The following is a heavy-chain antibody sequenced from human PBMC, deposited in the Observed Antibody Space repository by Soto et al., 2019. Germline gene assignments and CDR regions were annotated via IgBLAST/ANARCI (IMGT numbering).Heavy chain of an antibody. CDR3: AVDSSSSIYRYLDL. J-gene: IGHJ2*01. CDR2: ISAYNGNT. Sequence: ASVKVSCKASGYTFTSYGISWVRQAPGQGLEWMGWISAYNGNTNYAQKLQGRVTMTTDTSTSTAYMELRSLRSDDTAVYYCAVDSSSSIYRYLDLWGRGTLVTVSS. CDR1: GYTFTSYG. D-gene: IGHD6-6*01. V-gene: IGHV1-18*01.